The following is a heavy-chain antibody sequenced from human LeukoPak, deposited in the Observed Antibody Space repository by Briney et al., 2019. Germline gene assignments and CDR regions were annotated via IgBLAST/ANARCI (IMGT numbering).Heavy chain of an antibody. D-gene: IGHD6-19*01. CDR2: ISYDGSNK. J-gene: IGHJ4*02. V-gene: IGHV3-30*14. CDR1: GFTFSSYA. CDR3: AREPQTRPLVVAGTRGARYFDY. Sequence: GRSLRLSCAASGFTFSSYAMHWVRQAPGKGLEWVAVISYDGSNKYYADSVKGRFTISRDNSKNTLYLQMNSLRVEDTAVYYCAREPQTRPLVVAGTRGARYFDYWGQGTLVTVSS.